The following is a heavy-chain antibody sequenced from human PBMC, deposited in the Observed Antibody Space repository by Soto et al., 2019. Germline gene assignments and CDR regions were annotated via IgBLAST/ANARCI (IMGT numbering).Heavy chain of an antibody. CDR3: FRAHSASWKNFVY. Sequence: PGGSLRLSCAASGFTFIDRYMTWILQAPWKGLEWVSYISNSSSYANYADSVKGRFTISRDNAKNSLYLQMNSLRAEDTALYYWFRAHSASWKNFVYWCPALIVTVAS. J-gene: IGHJ4*02. CDR1: GFTFIDRY. V-gene: IGHV3-11*03. CDR2: ISNSSSYA. D-gene: IGHD6-13*01.